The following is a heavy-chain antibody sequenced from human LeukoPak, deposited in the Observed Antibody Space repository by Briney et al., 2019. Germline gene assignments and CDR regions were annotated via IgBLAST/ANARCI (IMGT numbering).Heavy chain of an antibody. CDR2: ISAYNGNT. CDR1: GYTFTSYG. V-gene: IGHV1-18*01. J-gene: IGHJ1*01. D-gene: IGHD2-2*02. Sequence: ASVKVSCKASGYTFTSYGISWVRQAPGQGLEWMGWISAYNGNTNYAQKLQGRVTMTTDTSTSTAYMELRSLRSGDTAVYYCASSTGCSSTSCYIPEYFQHWGQGTLVTVSS. CDR3: ASSTGCSSTSCYIPEYFQH.